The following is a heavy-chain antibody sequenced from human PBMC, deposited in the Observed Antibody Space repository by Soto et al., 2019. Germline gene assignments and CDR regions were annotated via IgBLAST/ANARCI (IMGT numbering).Heavy chain of an antibody. Sequence: GASVKVSCKASGYTFTSYGISWVRQAPGQGLEWMGWISAYNGNTNYAQKLQGRVTMTTDTSTSTAYKELRSLRSDDTPEYYCARVLEFDNYDFWSGYYTGMDVWGQGTTVTVSS. CDR2: ISAYNGNT. D-gene: IGHD3-3*01. V-gene: IGHV1-18*01. J-gene: IGHJ6*02. CDR3: ARVLEFDNYDFWSGYYTGMDV. CDR1: GYTFTSYG.